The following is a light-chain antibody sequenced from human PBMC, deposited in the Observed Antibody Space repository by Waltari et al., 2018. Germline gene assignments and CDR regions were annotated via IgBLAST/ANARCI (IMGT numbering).Light chain of an antibody. CDR2: LGS. CDR1: QSLLHSNGYNY. CDR3: MQALQTPT. J-gene: IGKJ4*01. V-gene: IGKV2-28*01. Sequence: DIVMTQSPLSLPVTPGEPASISCRSSQSLLHSNGYNYLDWYLQKPGQSPQLLIYLGSNRASGVPDRFSGSGSGTDVTLKISRVEAEDVEVYYCMQALQTPTFGGGTKVEIK.